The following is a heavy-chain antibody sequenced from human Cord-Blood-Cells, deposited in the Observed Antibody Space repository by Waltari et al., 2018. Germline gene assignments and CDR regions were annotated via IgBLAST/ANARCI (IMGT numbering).Heavy chain of an antibody. CDR2: INHSGST. CDR1: GGSFSGYY. D-gene: IGHD6-19*01. CDR3: ARVSLGTGLAYFDY. J-gene: IGHJ4*02. V-gene: IGHV4-34*01. Sequence: QVQLQQWGAGLLKPSETLSLTCAVYGGSFSGYYWSWIRQPPGKGLEWIGEINHSGSTNYNPSLKSRVTISVDTSKNQFSLKLSSVTAADTAVYYCARVSLGTGLAYFDYWGQGTLVTVSS.